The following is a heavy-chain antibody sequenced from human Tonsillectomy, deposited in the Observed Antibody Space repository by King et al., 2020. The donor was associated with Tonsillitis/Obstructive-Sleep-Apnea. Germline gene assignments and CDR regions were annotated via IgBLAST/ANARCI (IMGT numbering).Heavy chain of an antibody. Sequence: HVQLQQWGAGPLKPSETLSLTCAVYGESFSGHYWSWIRQPPGKGLEWVGEINHSGSTNYNPSLKSRVSISVDTSKNQFSLNLRSVTAADTAVYYCARRHSLTVVPFDYWGQGTLVTVSS. CDR2: INHSGST. J-gene: IGHJ4*02. CDR3: ARRHSLTVVPFDY. D-gene: IGHD7-27*01. CDR1: GESFSGHY. V-gene: IGHV4-34*01.